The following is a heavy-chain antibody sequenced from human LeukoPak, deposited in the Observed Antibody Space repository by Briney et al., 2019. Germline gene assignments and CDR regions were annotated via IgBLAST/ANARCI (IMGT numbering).Heavy chain of an antibody. D-gene: IGHD3-22*01. J-gene: IGHJ4*02. V-gene: IGHV4-34*01. CDR2: INQSGST. Sequence: PSETLSLTCAVYGGSFSGYYWSWIRQPPGKGLEWIGEINQSGSTNYNPSLKSRVTISVDTSKNQFSLKLSSVTAADTAVYYCARGGIYYDSSGFNYWGQGTLVTVSS. CDR1: GGSFSGYY. CDR3: ARGGIYYDSSGFNY.